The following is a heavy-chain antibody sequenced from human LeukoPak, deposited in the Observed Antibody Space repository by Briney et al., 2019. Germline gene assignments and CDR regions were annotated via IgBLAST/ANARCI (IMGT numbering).Heavy chain of an antibody. CDR1: GFAFSSYG. V-gene: IGHV3-48*04. J-gene: IGHJ4*02. CDR2: ISSGAMTI. Sequence: QSGGSLRLSCAASGFAFSSYGISWVRQAPGKGLEWVAYISSGAMTIYYADSVKGRFTNSRDNAQNSLDLQMNSLGADDTAVYYCARGYEEWLVPGGYFDYWGQGALVTVSS. D-gene: IGHD6-19*01. CDR3: ARGYEEWLVPGGYFDY.